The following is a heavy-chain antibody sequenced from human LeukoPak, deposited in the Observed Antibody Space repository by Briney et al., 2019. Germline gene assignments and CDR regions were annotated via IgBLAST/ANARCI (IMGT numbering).Heavy chain of an antibody. D-gene: IGHD4-17*01. CDR1: GGSFSGYY. V-gene: IGHV4-34*01. CDR3: ARVWRFGDYGGNWFDP. Sequence: SETLSLTCAVYGGSFSGYYWSWIRQPPGKGLEWIGEINHSGSTNYNPSLKSRATISVDTSKNQFSLKLSSVTAADTAVYYCARVWRFGDYGGNWFDPWGQGTLVTVSS. CDR2: INHSGST. J-gene: IGHJ5*02.